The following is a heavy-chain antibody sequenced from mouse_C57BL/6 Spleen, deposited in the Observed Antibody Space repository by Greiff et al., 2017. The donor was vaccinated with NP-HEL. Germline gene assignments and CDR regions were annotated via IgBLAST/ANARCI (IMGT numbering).Heavy chain of an antibody. V-gene: IGHV7-3*01. CDR2: IRNKANGYTT. D-gene: IGHD2-4*01. Sequence: EVQRVESGGGLVQPGGSLSLSCAASGFTFTDYYMSWVRQPPGKALEWLGFIRNKANGYTTEYSASVKGRFTISRDNSQSILYLQMNALRAEDSATYYCARYPLYDYEGAMDYWGQGTSVTVAS. CDR1: GFTFTDYY. CDR3: ARYPLYDYEGAMDY. J-gene: IGHJ4*01.